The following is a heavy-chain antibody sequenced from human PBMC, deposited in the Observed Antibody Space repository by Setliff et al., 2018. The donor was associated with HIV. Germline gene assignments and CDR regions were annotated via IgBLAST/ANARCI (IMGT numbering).Heavy chain of an antibody. CDR2: ISGSGGST. CDR3: AKDGQWLTPYYYYYMDV. Sequence: GGSLRLSCAASGFIFSKSCMSWVRQAPGKGLEWVSAISGSGGSTYYADSVKGRFTISRDNSKNTLYLQMNSLRAEDTAVYYCAKDGQWLTPYYYYYMDVWGKGTTVTVSS. CDR1: GFIFSKSC. D-gene: IGHD6-19*01. J-gene: IGHJ6*03. V-gene: IGHV3-23*01.